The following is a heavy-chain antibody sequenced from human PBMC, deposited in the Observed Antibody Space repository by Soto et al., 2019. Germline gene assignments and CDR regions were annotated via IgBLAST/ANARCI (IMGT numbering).Heavy chain of an antibody. V-gene: IGHV3-7*01. CDR1: GFSFSASW. J-gene: IGHJ4*02. D-gene: IGHD1-26*01. CDR2: IKQDGSEK. CDR3: GRDPYYGAIDY. Sequence: EVQLMESGGGLVQPGGSLRLSCAASGFSFSASWMAWVRQAPGKGLEWVADIKQDGSEKNYVDSVKGRATISRDDAKNSVYLQMNSLRAEDTAVYYCGRDPYYGAIDYWGLVTLVIVSS.